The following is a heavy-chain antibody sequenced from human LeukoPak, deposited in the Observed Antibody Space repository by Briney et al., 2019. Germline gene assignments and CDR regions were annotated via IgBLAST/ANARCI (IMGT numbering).Heavy chain of an antibody. CDR2: INAGNGNT. J-gene: IGHJ4*02. CDR1: GYTFTSYA. D-gene: IGHD2-2*01. Sequence: ASVKVSCKASGYTFTSYAMHWVRQAPGQRLEWMGWINAGNGNTKYSQKFQGRVTITRDTSASTAYMELSSLRSEDTAVYYCARAGRVVPAAILYWGQGTLVTVSS. CDR3: ARAGRVVPAAILY. V-gene: IGHV1-3*01.